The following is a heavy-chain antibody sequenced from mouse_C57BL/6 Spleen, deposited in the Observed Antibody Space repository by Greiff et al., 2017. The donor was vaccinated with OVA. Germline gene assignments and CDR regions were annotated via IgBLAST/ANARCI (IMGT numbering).Heavy chain of an antibody. CDR1: GFTFSDYY. CDR3: ARPIYYDYDGFAY. D-gene: IGHD2-4*01. V-gene: IGHV5-12*01. Sequence: EVQVVESGGGLVQPGGSLKLSCAASGFTFSDYYLYWVRQTPEKRLEWVAYISNGGGSTYYPDTVKGRFTISRDNAKNTLYLQMSRLKSEDTAMYYCARPIYYDYDGFAYWGQGTLVTVSA. J-gene: IGHJ3*01. CDR2: ISNGGGST.